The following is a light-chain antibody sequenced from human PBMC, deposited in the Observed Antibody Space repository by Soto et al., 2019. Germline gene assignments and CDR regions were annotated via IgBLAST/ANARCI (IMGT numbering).Light chain of an antibody. J-gene: IGKJ4*01. V-gene: IGKV1-12*01. CDR1: QDISSW. Sequence: DIQMTQSPSSVSASVGDSVTITCRASQDISSWLALYQQKPGKAPKLLIYAASNLQSGVPSRFSGSGSGTDFTLTVSRLQPEDVATFYCQQTNSFPLTFGGGTKVDIK. CDR3: QQTNSFPLT. CDR2: AAS.